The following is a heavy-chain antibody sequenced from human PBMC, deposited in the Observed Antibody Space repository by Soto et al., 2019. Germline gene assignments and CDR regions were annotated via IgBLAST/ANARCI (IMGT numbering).Heavy chain of an antibody. J-gene: IGHJ5*02. V-gene: IGHV3-30*18. D-gene: IGHD2-21*01. CDR2: ISYDGSNK. CDR3: AKDRIGFDP. CDR1: GFTFSSYG. Sequence: GGSLRLSCAASGFTFSSYGMHWVRQAPGKGLEWVAVISYDGSNKYYADSVKGRFTISRDNSKNTLYLQMNSLRAEDTAVYYCAKDRIGFDPWGQGTLVTVPQ.